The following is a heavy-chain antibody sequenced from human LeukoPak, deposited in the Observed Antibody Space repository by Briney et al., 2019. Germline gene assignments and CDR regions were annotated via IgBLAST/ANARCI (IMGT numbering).Heavy chain of an antibody. Sequence: GGSLRLSCAASGFTLSSYAMHWVRQAPGKGLEWVAVISYDGSNKYYADSVKGRFTISRDNSKNTLYLQMNSLRAEDTAVYYCARVGAYSGSYQYYYYYYMDVWGKGTTVTVSS. D-gene: IGHD1-26*01. CDR1: GFTLSSYA. CDR3: ARVGAYSGSYQYYYYYYMDV. J-gene: IGHJ6*03. V-gene: IGHV3-30*04. CDR2: ISYDGSNK.